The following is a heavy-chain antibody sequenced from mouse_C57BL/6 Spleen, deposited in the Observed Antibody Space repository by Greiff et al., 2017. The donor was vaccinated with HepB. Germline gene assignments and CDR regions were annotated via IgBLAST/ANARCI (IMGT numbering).Heavy chain of an antibody. J-gene: IGHJ1*03. Sequence: VQLQQSGAELARPGASVKLSCKASGYTFTSYGISWVKQRTGQGLEWIGEIYPRSGNTYYNEKFKGKATLTADKSSSTAYMELRSLTSEDSAVYFCAREIQHPYWYFDVWGTGTTVTVSS. CDR3: AREIQHPYWYFDV. V-gene: IGHV1-81*01. CDR1: GYTFTSYG. D-gene: IGHD3-1*01. CDR2: IYPRSGNT.